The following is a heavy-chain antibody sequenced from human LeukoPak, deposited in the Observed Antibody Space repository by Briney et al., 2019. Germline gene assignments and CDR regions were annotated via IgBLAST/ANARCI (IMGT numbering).Heavy chain of an antibody. Sequence: ASVKVSCKASGYTFTSYDINWVRQATGQGLEWMGWMNPNSGNTGYAQKFQGRVTMTRNTSISTAYMELSSLGSEDTAVYYCARFAYSSSSPLTLDYYYYGMDVWGQGTTVTVSS. CDR1: GYTFTSYD. D-gene: IGHD6-6*01. V-gene: IGHV1-8*01. J-gene: IGHJ6*02. CDR3: ARFAYSSSSPLTLDYYYYGMDV. CDR2: MNPNSGNT.